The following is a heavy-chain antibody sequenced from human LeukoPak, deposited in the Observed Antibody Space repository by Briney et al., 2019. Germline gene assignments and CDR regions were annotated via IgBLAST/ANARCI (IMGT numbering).Heavy chain of an antibody. CDR1: GFTFSSYS. J-gene: IGHJ4*02. CDR3: ARTNDYGNAGY. D-gene: IGHD4-17*01. V-gene: IGHV3-48*01. Sequence: AGGSLRLSCAASGFTFSSYSMNWVRQAPGKGLEWVSYISSSSSTIYYADSVKGRFTISRDNAKNSLYLQMNSLRAEDTAVYYCARTNDYGNAGYWGQGTLVTVSS. CDR2: ISSSSSTI.